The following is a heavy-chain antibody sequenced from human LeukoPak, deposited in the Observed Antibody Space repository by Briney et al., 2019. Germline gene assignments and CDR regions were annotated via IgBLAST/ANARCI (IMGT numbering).Heavy chain of an antibody. CDR3: ARVGFWSGYLGGRGMDV. CDR1: GYTFTSYY. CDR2: INPSGGST. V-gene: IGHV1-46*01. J-gene: IGHJ6*02. Sequence: ASVKVSCKASGYTFTSYYMHWVRQAPGQGLEWMGIINPSGGSTSYAQKFQGRVTMTRDTSTSTVYMELSSLRSEDTAVYYCARVGFWSGYLGGRGMDVWGQGTTVTVSS. D-gene: IGHD3-3*01.